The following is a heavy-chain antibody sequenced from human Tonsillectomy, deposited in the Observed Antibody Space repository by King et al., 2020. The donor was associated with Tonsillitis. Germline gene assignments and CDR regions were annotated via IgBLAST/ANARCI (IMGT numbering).Heavy chain of an antibody. CDR2: ISGSGGST. CDR3: AKATGPGYSSSWSYGMDV. V-gene: IGHV3-23*04. D-gene: IGHD6-13*01. J-gene: IGHJ6*02. CDR1: GFTFSRYA. Sequence: VQLVESGGGLVQPGGSLRLSCAASGFTFSRYAMSWVRQAPGKGLEWVSTISGSGGSTYYADSVKGRFTISRDNSKNTLYLQMNSLRAEDTAVYYCAKATGPGYSSSWSYGMDVWGQGTTVTVSS.